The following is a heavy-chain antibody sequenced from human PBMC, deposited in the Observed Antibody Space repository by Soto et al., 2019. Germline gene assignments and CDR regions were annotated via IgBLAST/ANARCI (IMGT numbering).Heavy chain of an antibody. J-gene: IGHJ5*02. D-gene: IGHD2-15*01. CDR1: GYTFTSYA. CDR2: INAGNGNT. CDR3: ARGGPYCSGGSCHNWFDP. Sequence: GASVKVSCKASGYTFTSYAMHWVRQAPGQRLEWMGWINAGNGNTKYSQKFQGRVTITRDTSASTAYMELSSLRSEDMAVYYCARGGPYCSGGSCHNWFDPWGQGTLVTVSS. V-gene: IGHV1-3*01.